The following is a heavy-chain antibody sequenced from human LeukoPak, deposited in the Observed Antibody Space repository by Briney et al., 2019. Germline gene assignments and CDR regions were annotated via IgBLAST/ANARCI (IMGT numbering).Heavy chain of an antibody. J-gene: IGHJ6*02. D-gene: IGHD2-8*01. Sequence: PSETLSLTCTVSGGPISSYYWSWIRQPPGKGLEWIGYIYDSGSTNYNPSLKSRVTISVDTSKNQFSLKLSSVTAADTAVYYCARVGCTNYYYYGMDVWGQGTTVTVSS. CDR1: GGPISSYY. CDR2: IYDSGST. V-gene: IGHV4-59*01. CDR3: ARVGCTNYYYYGMDV.